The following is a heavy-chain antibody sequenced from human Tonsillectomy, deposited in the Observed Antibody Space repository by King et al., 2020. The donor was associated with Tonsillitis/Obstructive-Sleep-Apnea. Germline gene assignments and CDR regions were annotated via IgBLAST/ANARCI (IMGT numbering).Heavy chain of an antibody. V-gene: IGHV4-34*01. CDR1: GGSFSGYY. D-gene: IGHD3-3*01. CDR3: ARSTMFGVVITPLYFDY. CDR2: INHIGSS. Sequence: HVQLQQWGAGLLKPSETLSLTCAVYGGSFSGYYWSWIRQPPGKGLEWIGEINHIGSSNYNPSLKSRVTISVDTAQNQFSLNLSSVTAADTAIYYCARSTMFGVVITPLYFDYWGQGTLVTVSS. J-gene: IGHJ4*02.